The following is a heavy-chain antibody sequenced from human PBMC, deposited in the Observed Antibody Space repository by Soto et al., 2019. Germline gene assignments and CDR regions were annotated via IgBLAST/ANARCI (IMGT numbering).Heavy chain of an antibody. Sequence: QVQLVQSGAEVKKPGSSVKVSCKASGGTFNSSGISWVRQAPGQGLEWMGGIIPIVGTADYAQKFQDRITITADEATRTAYMELSSLRSEDTAMYYCARDLYSAAAPGLPHWFFDLWGRGTLVTVAS. CDR3: ARDLYSAAAPGLPHWFFDL. J-gene: IGHJ2*01. V-gene: IGHV1-69*01. CDR2: IIPIVGTA. D-gene: IGHD6-13*01. CDR1: GGTFNSSG.